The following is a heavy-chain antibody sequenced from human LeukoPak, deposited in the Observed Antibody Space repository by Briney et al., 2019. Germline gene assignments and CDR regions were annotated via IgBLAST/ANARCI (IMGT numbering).Heavy chain of an antibody. CDR1: GYSFTDYA. CDR3: AGTYYYDSSGYYPAFEY. CDR2: INAANCST. V-gene: IGHV1-3*01. J-gene: IGHJ4*02. D-gene: IGHD3-22*01. Sequence: ASVKVSCKASGYSFTDYAMHWVRQPPGQRLEWMGWINAANCSTKYSQKFQGRVTIIRDTCASRAYMELSSLRSEDTAVYYCAGTYYYDSSGYYPAFEYWGQGTLVTVSS.